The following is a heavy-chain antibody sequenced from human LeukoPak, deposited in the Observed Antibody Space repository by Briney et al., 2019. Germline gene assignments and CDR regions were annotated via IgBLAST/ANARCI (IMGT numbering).Heavy chain of an antibody. D-gene: IGHD4-17*01. CDR2: IYKGGDT. J-gene: IGHJ4*02. CDR1: GFTVINEY. V-gene: IGHV3-66*01. Sequence: GGSLRLSCAASGFTVINEYMSWVRQAPGKGLEWVSVIYKGGDTYYADSVKGRFTISRDNSKNTLYLQMNSLRAEDTAVYYCARGRTDDYGDYFDYWGQGTLVTVSS. CDR3: ARGRTDDYGDYFDY.